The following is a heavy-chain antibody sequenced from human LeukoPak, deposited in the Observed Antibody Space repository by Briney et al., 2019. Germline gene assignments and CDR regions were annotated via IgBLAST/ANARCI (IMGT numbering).Heavy chain of an antibody. CDR1: GGTFSSYA. J-gene: IGHJ6*02. CDR3: ARWAAAGPQTWYYYYGMDV. V-gene: IGHV1-69*04. Sequence: SVKVSCKASGGTFSSYAISWVRQAPGQGLEWMGRIIPILGIANYAQKFQGRVTITADKSTSTAYMELSSLRSEDTAVYYCARWAAAGPQTWYYYYGMDVWGQGTTVTVSS. CDR2: IIPILGIA. D-gene: IGHD6-13*01.